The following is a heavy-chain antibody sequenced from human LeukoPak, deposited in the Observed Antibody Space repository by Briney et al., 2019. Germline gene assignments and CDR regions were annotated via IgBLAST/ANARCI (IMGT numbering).Heavy chain of an antibody. V-gene: IGHV3-23*01. CDR2: ISGSGGST. J-gene: IGHJ4*02. CDR1: GFTFSSYA. D-gene: IGHD3-10*01. CDR3: AKYYYGSGTIDY. Sequence: GGSLRLSCAASGFTFSSYAMSWVRQAPGKGLEWVSAISGSGGSTYYADSVKGRFTISRDNSKNTLYLRMNSLRAEDTAVYYCAKYYYGSGTIDYWGQGTLVTVSS.